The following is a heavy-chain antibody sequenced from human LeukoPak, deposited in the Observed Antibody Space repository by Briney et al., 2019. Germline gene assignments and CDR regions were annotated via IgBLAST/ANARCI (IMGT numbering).Heavy chain of an antibody. CDR2: IHYTGST. D-gene: IGHD3-22*01. V-gene: IGHV4-59*12. Sequence: SETLSLTCTVSGGSIRSYYWSWIRQPPGKGLEWIGYIHYTGSTNYNPSLKSRVTISVDTSKNQFSLKLSSVTAADTAVYYCARRGDSSGYYYVDYWGQGTLVTVSS. J-gene: IGHJ4*02. CDR3: ARRGDSSGYYYVDY. CDR1: GGSIRSYY.